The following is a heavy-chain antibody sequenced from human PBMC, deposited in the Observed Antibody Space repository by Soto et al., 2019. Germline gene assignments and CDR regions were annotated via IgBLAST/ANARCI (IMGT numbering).Heavy chain of an antibody. CDR2: IYYSGST. V-gene: IGHV4-59*01. Sequence: SETLSLTCTVSGGSISTYYWSWIRQPPGRGLEWIGYIYYSGSTNYNPSLKSRVTISVDTSKNQFSLKLSSVTAADTAVYYCTREGRISSGSNWFDPWGQGTLVTVSS. CDR1: GGSISTYY. D-gene: IGHD6-19*01. CDR3: TREGRISSGSNWFDP. J-gene: IGHJ5*02.